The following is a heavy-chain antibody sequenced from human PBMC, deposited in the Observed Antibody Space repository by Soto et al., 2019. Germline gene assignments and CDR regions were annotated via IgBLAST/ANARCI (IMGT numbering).Heavy chain of an antibody. D-gene: IGHD6-19*01. J-gene: IGHJ4*02. V-gene: IGHV4-61*08. CDR3: ARGPAYINGWRTFDL. CDR1: DDSFRGAEYY. CDR2: TYYNGDT. Sequence: SETLSLTCTVSDDSFRGAEYYWSWIRQPLGKGPEWIGYTYYNGDTKYNPALRSRVTMSEDTSKNQFSLRLSSVTAADTAVYFCARGPAYINGWRTFDLWGRGILVTVS.